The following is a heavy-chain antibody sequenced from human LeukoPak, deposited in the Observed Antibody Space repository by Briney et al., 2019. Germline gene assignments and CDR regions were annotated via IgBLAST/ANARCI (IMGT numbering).Heavy chain of an antibody. CDR1: GGSISCCDYY. D-gene: IGHD3-22*01. Sequence: SETLSLTCTVSGGSISCCDYYWSWIRQPPGKGLEWIGYIYYSGSTYYNPSHKSRVTISVDTSTNQFSLKLSSVTAADTAVYYCTRGARITMIVVVPNWFDPWGQGTLVTVSS. CDR3: TRGARITMIVVVPNWFDP. CDR2: IYYSGST. J-gene: IGHJ5*02. V-gene: IGHV4-30-4*08.